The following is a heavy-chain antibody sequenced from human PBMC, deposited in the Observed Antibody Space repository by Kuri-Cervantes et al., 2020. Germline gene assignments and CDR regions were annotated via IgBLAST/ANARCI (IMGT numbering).Heavy chain of an antibody. V-gene: IGHV3-33*01. CDR2: IWYDGSNK. J-gene: IGHJ5*02. CDR1: GFTFSSYG. Sequence: GGSLRLSCAASGFTFSSYGMHWVRQAPGKGLEWVAVIWYDGSNKYYADSVKGRFTISRDNSKNTLYLQMNSLRAEGTAVYYCARDLMRFGELLYDNWFDPWGQGTLVTVSS. CDR3: ARDLMRFGELLYDNWFDP. D-gene: IGHD3-10*01.